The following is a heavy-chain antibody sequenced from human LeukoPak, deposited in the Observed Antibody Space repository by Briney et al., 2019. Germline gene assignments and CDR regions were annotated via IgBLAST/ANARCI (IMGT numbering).Heavy chain of an antibody. V-gene: IGHV4-59*01. Sequence: ASETLSLTCTVSGGSISGYYWSWIRQPPGKGLEWIGYSGGTSYNPSLKSRLTISVDTSKNQFSLQLRSVTEADTAVYYCARDPIVWGQGTLVTVSS. CDR1: GGSISGYY. D-gene: IGHD2-15*01. J-gene: IGHJ4*02. CDR3: ARDPIV. CDR2: SGGT.